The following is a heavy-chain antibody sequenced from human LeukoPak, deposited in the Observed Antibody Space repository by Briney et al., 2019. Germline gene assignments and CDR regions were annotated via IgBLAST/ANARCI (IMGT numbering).Heavy chain of an antibody. CDR1: GGSISSGSYY. V-gene: IGHV4-61*02. D-gene: IGHD6-19*01. CDR2: IYTSGST. J-gene: IGHJ5*02. Sequence: PSQTLSLTCTVSGGSISSGSYYWSWIRQPAGKGLEWIGRIYTSGSTNYNPSLKSRVTISVDTSKNQFSLKLSSVTAADTAVYYCARHRDSSGWYHNWFDPWGQGTLVTVSS. CDR3: ARHRDSSGWYHNWFDP.